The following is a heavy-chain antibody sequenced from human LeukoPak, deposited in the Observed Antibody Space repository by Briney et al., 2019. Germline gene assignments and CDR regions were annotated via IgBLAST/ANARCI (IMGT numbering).Heavy chain of an antibody. J-gene: IGHJ3*02. CDR2: INPNSGGT. V-gene: IGHV1-2*02. CDR1: GYTFTGYY. D-gene: IGHD3-10*01. Sequence: GASVKVSCKASGYTFTGYYMHWVRQAPGQGLEWMGWINPNSGGTNYAQKFQGRVTMTRDTSISTAYMEMSRLKSDDTAVYCCARNLWFGESSDAFDMWGQGTMVTVSS. CDR3: ARNLWFGESSDAFDM.